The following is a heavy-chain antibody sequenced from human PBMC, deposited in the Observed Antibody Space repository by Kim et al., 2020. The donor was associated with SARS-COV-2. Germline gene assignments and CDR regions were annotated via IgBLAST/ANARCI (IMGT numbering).Heavy chain of an antibody. D-gene: IGHD5-18*01. V-gene: IGHV4-4*06. CDR3: ARDLLEQLWFGPNWFDP. J-gene: IGHJ5*02. Sequence: LQRQVTMSVDTSKNQFSLKLSSVTAADTAVYYCARDLLEQLWFGPNWFDPWGQGTLVTVSS.